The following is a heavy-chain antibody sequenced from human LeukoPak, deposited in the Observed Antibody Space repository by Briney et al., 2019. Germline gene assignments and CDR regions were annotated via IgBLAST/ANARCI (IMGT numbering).Heavy chain of an antibody. CDR3: ARGALHVSDY. Sequence: GGSLRLSCAASGFIFSDYEINWVRQAPGKGLEWVSCISSSGSTSYYADSVKARFTISSDNAKNSLFLQMTSLTAEDTAVYYCARGALHVSDYWGQGTPVTVSS. D-gene: IGHD3-10*02. CDR2: ISSSGSTS. V-gene: IGHV3-48*03. J-gene: IGHJ4*02. CDR1: GFIFSDYE.